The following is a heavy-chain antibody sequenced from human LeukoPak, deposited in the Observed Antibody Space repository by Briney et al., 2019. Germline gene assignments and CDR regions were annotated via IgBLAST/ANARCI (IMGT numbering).Heavy chain of an antibody. CDR2: INPNSGGT. CDR3: ARVPVDTAMVTAYYFDY. D-gene: IGHD5-18*01. J-gene: IGHJ4*02. V-gene: IGHV1-2*02. Sequence: ASVKVSCKASGYTFTGYYMHWVRQAPGQGLEWMGWINPNSGGTNYAQKFQGRVTMTRDTSISTAYMELSRLRSDDTAAYYCARVPVDTAMVTAYYFDYWGQGTLVTVSS. CDR1: GYTFTGYY.